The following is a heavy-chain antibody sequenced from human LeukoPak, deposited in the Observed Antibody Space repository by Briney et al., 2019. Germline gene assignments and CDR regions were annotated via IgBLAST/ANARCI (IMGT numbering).Heavy chain of an antibody. J-gene: IGHJ4*02. D-gene: IGHD1-1*01. Sequence: GGSLRLSCAASGFSVRDFGMAWVRQAPGKGLEWVAHIKEDRTGAYYVDSVKGRFSISRDDGKNSLHLQMNSLRVEDTAVYYCVRGGWELDYWGQGTLVTVSS. CDR1: GFSVRDFG. CDR2: IKEDRTGA. CDR3: VRGGWELDY. V-gene: IGHV3-7*01.